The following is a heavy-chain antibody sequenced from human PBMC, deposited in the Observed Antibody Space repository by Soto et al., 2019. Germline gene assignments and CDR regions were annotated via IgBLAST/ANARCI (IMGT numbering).Heavy chain of an antibody. D-gene: IGHD3-16*02. V-gene: IGHV1-69*06. CDR2: IIPLYGTV. CDR3: ARLRVFRGVIPSHLAF. CDR1: GGTFNSYG. Sequence: GASVKVSCKASGGTFNSYGISWVRQAPGQGLDWMGVIIPLYGTVNYAQKFQGRVSITADKSTSTAYMDLNSLRSDDTAVYYGARLRVFRGVIPSHLAFWGQRSFVPVSA. J-gene: IGHJ4*02.